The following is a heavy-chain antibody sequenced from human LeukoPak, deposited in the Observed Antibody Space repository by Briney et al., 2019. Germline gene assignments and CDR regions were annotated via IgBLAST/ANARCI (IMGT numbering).Heavy chain of an antibody. D-gene: IGHD3-10*01. CDR2: IYYSGST. V-gene: IGHV4-59*08. J-gene: IGHJ5*02. CDR3: ARNYAGGGSGRSWFDP. CDR1: GGSISSYY. Sequence: SSETLSLTCTVSGGSISSYYWSWIRQPPGKGLEWIGYIYYSGSTNYNPSLKSRVTISGDTSKNQFSLKLSSVTAADTAVYYCARNYAGGGSGRSWFDPWGQGTLVTVSS.